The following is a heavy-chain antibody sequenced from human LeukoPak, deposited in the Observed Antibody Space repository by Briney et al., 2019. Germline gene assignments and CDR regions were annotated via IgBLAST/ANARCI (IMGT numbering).Heavy chain of an antibody. J-gene: IGHJ5*02. Sequence: ASVKVSCKASGYTFTSYGISWVRQAPGRGLEWMGWISAYNGNTNYAQKLQGRVTMTTDTSTSTAYMELRSLRSDDTAVYYCARIRRSADAYSSSCYFFAVDNWFDPWGQGTLVTVSS. CDR3: ARIRRSADAYSSSCYFFAVDNWFDP. CDR2: ISAYNGNT. CDR1: GYTFTSYG. V-gene: IGHV1-18*01. D-gene: IGHD6-13*01.